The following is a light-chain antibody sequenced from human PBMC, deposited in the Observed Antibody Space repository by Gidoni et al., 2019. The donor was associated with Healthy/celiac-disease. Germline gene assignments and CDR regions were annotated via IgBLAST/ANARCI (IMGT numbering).Light chain of an antibody. V-gene: IGKV4-1*01. CDR1: QSVLYSSNNKNY. J-gene: IGKJ2*01. Sequence: DIVMTQSPDSRAVALGERATINCKSSQSVLYSSNNKNYLAWYQKKPGHPPKLLIYWASTRESVVPDRFSGSGSGTDFTLTISSLQAEDVAVYYCQQYYSTPYTFGQGTKLEIK. CDR2: WAS. CDR3: QQYYSTPYT.